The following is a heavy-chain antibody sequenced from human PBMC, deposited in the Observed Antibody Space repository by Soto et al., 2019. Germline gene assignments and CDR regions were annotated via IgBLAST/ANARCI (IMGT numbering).Heavy chain of an antibody. D-gene: IGHD3-16*01. CDR1: GYSVSSNSAA. Sequence: SHTLSLTCAISGYSVSSNSAALNWIRQYPSRGLEWLGRTYYKSKWYNNYAVSVKSRITINPDTSKNQFSLQLNSVTPEDTAVYYCARGDQGFDYWGQGTLVTVSS. CDR3: ARGDQGFDY. CDR2: TYYKSKWYN. V-gene: IGHV6-1*01. J-gene: IGHJ4*02.